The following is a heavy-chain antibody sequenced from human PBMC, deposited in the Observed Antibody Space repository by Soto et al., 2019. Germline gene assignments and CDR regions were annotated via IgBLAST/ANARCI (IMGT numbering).Heavy chain of an antibody. CDR2: IYYSGST. D-gene: IGHD5-12*01. CDR1: GGSISSGDYY. CDR3: ARAGWKAISGYWPPDYFDY. J-gene: IGHJ4*02. V-gene: IGHV4-30-4*01. Sequence: SETLSLTCTVSGGSISSGDYYWSWIRQPPGKCLEWIGYIYYSGSTYYNPSLKSRVTISVDTSKNQFSLKLSSVTAADTAVYYCARAGWKAISGYWPPDYFDYWGQGTLVTVYS.